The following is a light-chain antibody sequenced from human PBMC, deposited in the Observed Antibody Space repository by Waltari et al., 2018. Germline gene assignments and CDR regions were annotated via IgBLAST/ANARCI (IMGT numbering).Light chain of an antibody. CDR3: LQAYSFPRT. CDR1: QGISSR. V-gene: IGKV1-12*01. CDR2: TAS. J-gene: IGKJ2*01. Sequence: DIQMTQSPSFVSASVGDRVTITCRASQGISSRLAWYQQKPGKAPKLLIYTASTLQSGVPSRFSGSGSGTEFTLIITTLQPEDFATYFCLQAYSFPRTFGQGTKLEIK.